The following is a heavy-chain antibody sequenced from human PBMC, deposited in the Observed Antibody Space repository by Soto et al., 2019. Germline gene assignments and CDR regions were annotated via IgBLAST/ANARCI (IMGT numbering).Heavy chain of an antibody. J-gene: IGHJ4*02. D-gene: IGHD4-17*01. V-gene: IGHV4-59*01. CDR1: GGSISSYY. CDR3: AREDYGDYGGYYFDY. Sequence: SETLSLTCTVSGGSISSYYWSWIRQPPGKGLEWIGYIYYSGSTNYNPSLKSRVTISVDTSKNQFSLKLSSVTAADTAVYYCAREDYGDYGGYYFDYWGQGTLVTVSS. CDR2: IYYSGST.